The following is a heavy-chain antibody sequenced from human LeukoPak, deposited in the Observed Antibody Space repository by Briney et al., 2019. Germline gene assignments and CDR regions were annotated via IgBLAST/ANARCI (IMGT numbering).Heavy chain of an antibody. J-gene: IGHJ4*02. V-gene: IGHV3-7*01. CDR3: ASRVFDY. D-gene: IGHD5-24*01. CDR1: GFTFSSYW. CDR2: IKQDGSEK. Sequence: GGSLRLSCAACGFTFSSYWMSWLRQAPGKRLEWVAKIKQDGSEKIDVDSGKGRFTISRDNTKNSLYLQMSSLRAEDTAVYYCASRVFDYWGQGTLVTVSS.